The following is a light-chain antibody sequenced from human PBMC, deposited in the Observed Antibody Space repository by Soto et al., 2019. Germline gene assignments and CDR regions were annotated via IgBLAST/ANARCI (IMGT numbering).Light chain of an antibody. V-gene: IGKV3-15*01. Sequence: EIVMTQSPATLSVSPGGSATLSCRASQHVSSNFAWYRQKPGQAPTLLIYRASTRANGIPASFSGSGSGTEFTPTISSLQSEDFAVYYCQQYNNWPYTFGQGTKLEIK. J-gene: IGKJ2*01. CDR3: QQYNNWPYT. CDR2: RAS. CDR1: QHVSSN.